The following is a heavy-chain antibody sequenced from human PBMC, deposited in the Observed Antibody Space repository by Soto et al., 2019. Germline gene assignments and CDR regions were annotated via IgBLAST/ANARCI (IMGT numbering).Heavy chain of an antibody. CDR2: IYSGGST. D-gene: IGHD6-13*01. J-gene: IGHJ6*02. CDR1: GFTVSSNY. V-gene: IGHV3-53*01. CDR3: ARGQYSSSHPADGMDV. Sequence: GGSLRLSCAASGFTVSSNYMSWVRQAPGKGLEWVSVIYSGGSTYYADSVKGRFTISRDNSKNTLYLQMNSLRAEDTAVYYCARGQYSSSHPADGMDVWGQGTTVTVSS.